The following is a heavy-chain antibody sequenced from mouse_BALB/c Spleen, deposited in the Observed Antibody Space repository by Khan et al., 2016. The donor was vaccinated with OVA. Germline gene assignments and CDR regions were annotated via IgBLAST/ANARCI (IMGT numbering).Heavy chain of an antibody. Sequence: VQLVESGAELAKPGASVKMSCKASGYTFTTYWMHWVKQRPGQGLEWIGYINPTSGYTDYNHKFKDRATLSADKSSSTAYMQLNSLTSEDSAVYYCTKDRIDYWGQGTTLTVSS. CDR1: GYTFTTYW. V-gene: IGHV1-7*01. CDR2: INPTSGYT. CDR3: TKDRIDY. J-gene: IGHJ2*01.